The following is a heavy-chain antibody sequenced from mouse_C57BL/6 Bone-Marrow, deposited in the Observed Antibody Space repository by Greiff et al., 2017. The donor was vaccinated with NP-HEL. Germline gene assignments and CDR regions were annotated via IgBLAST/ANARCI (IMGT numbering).Heavy chain of an antibody. CDR3: ARGLLPTWFAY. D-gene: IGHD2-3*01. CDR1: GFNIKDYY. CDR2: IDPEDGDT. V-gene: IGHV14-2*01. J-gene: IGHJ3*01. Sequence: VQLQQSGAELVKPGASVKLSCTASGFNIKDYYMHWVKQRTEQGLEWIGRIDPEDGDTKYAPNFQGKATITADTSSNTAYLQLSSLTAEDTAVYYGARGLLPTWFAYWGQGTLVTVSA.